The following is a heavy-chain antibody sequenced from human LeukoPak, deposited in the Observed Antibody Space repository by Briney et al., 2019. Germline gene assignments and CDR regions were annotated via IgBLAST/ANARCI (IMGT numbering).Heavy chain of an antibody. CDR2: INHSGST. CDR3: ARGSGSTSPGGFYYYYYYMDV. J-gene: IGHJ6*03. CDR1: GGSFSGYH. V-gene: IGHV4-34*01. D-gene: IGHD2-2*01. Sequence: SETLSLTCAVYGGSFSGYHWSWIRQPPGKGLEWSGEINHSGSTNYNPSLKSRVTISVDTSKNQFSLKLSSVTAADTAVYYCARGSGSTSPGGFYYYYYYMDVWGKGTTVTVSS.